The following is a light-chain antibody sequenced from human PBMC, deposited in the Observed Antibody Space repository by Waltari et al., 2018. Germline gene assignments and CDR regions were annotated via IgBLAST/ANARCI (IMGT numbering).Light chain of an antibody. V-gene: IGLV3-21*02. Sequence: SYVLTQPPSASVATGETARITCGGANVGSKMVHWYQQKPGQAPLLVVYDDTARPSGIPDRFSASNSGNTATLTISRVENGDEADYYCQVWDTTSDRVVFGGGTKLTVL. J-gene: IGLJ2*01. CDR2: DDT. CDR3: QVWDTTSDRVV. CDR1: NVGSKM.